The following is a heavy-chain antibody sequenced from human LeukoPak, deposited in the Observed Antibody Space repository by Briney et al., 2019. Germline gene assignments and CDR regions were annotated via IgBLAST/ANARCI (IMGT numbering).Heavy chain of an antibody. CDR1: GGTFSSYA. CDR2: IIPILGIA. D-gene: IGHD2-21*02. V-gene: IGHV1-69*04. Sequence: ASVKVSCKASGGTFSSYAISWVRQAPGQGLEWMGRIIPILGIANYAQKFQGRVTITADKSTSTAYMELSSLRSEDTAVYYCARHPDTEDVVVTADDAFDIWGQGTMVTVSS. CDR3: ARHPDTEDVVVTADDAFDI. J-gene: IGHJ3*02.